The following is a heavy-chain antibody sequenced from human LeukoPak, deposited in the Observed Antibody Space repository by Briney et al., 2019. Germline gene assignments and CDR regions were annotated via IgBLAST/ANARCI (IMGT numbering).Heavy chain of an antibody. CDR1: GYTFTGYY. Sequence: ASVKVSCKASGYTFTGYYMHWVRQAHGQGLEWMGWINPNSGGTNHAQKFPGRVNMTRDTSISTAYMELSRLRSDDTAVYYCARAVAGTGVDYWGQGTLVTVSS. CDR3: ARAVAGTGVDY. D-gene: IGHD6-19*01. V-gene: IGHV1-2*02. CDR2: INPNSGGT. J-gene: IGHJ4*02.